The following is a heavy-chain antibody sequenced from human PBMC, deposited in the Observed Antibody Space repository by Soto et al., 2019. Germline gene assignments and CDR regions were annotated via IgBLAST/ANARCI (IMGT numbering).Heavy chain of an antibody. CDR2: ISAYNGNT. D-gene: IGHD5-12*01. V-gene: IGHV1-18*01. J-gene: IGHJ1*01. CDR3: AREGDIVATIGNFQH. Sequence: QVQLVQSGAEVKKPGASVKVSCKASGYTFTSYGISWVRQAPGQGPEWMGWISAYNGNTNYAQKLQGRVTMTTDTSTSTAYMGLRSVRSDDTAVYWCAREGDIVATIGNFQHWGQGPLVTVSS. CDR1: GYTFTSYG.